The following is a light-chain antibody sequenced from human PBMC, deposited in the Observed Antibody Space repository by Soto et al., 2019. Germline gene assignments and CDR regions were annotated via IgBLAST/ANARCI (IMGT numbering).Light chain of an antibody. V-gene: IGKV3-20*01. CDR1: RSVSSSY. Sequence: EIVLTQSPGTLSMSQGERATLSCRASRSVSSSYLAWYQQKPGQAPRRLIYGVSSRAAGIPDRFSGSGSGTDFTLTISRLEPEDFAVYYCQQYGSSPWTFGQGTKVDIK. J-gene: IGKJ1*01. CDR3: QQYGSSPWT. CDR2: GVS.